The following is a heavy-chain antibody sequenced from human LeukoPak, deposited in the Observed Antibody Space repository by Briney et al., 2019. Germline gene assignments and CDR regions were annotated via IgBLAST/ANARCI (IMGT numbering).Heavy chain of an antibody. J-gene: IGHJ4*02. CDR1: GFTFSSYS. V-gene: IGHV3-7*02. CDR3: RYGSGRYSFDY. Sequence: GGSLRLSCAASGFTFSSYSMNWVRQAPGKGLEWVANIKQDGSEKYYLDSVKGRFTISRDYAENSLYLQMNSLRAEDTAVYYCRYGSGRYSFDYWGQGTLVTVSS. CDR2: IKQDGSEK. D-gene: IGHD3-10*01.